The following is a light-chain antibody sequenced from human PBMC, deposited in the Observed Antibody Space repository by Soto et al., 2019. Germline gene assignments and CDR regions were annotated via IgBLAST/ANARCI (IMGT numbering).Light chain of an antibody. CDR2: GAS. CDR1: QSVSS. J-gene: IGKJ1*01. CDR3: HQYCSSPRT. Sequence: EIVLTQSPDTLPLSPGERATLSCRASQSVSSLAWYQQKPGQTPRLLIYGASSRATGIPDRFSGSGSGTDFTRTSSTLEPDDFAVYYCHQYCSSPRTFGQGTTVEI. V-gene: IGKV3-20*01.